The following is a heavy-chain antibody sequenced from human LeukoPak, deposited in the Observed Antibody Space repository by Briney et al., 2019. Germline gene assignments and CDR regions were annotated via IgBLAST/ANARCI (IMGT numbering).Heavy chain of an antibody. D-gene: IGHD1-7*01. Sequence: AASVKVSCKASGGTFSSYAISWVRQAPGQGLEWMGGIIPIFGTANYAQKFQGRVTITADESTSTAYMELSSLRSEDTAVYYCARERLELPYYYYYGMDVWGQGTTVTVSS. CDR3: ARERLELPYYYYYGMDV. J-gene: IGHJ6*02. CDR1: GGTFSSYA. CDR2: IIPIFGTA. V-gene: IGHV1-69*13.